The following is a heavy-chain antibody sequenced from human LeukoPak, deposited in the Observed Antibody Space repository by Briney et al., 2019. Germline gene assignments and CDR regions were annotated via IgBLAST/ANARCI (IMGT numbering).Heavy chain of an antibody. Sequence: GSVKVSCKASGYTFTSYGISWVRQAPGQGLEWMGWISAYNGNTNYAQKLQGRVTMTTDTSTSTAYMELRSLRSDDTAVYYCARRTLSGYYLEYDYWGQGTLVTVSS. CDR2: ISAYNGNT. J-gene: IGHJ4*02. CDR1: GYTFTSYG. V-gene: IGHV1-18*01. D-gene: IGHD3-22*01. CDR3: ARRTLSGYYLEYDY.